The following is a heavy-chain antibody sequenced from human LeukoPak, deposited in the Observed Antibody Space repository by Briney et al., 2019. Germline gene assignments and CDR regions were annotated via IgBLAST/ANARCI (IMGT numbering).Heavy chain of an antibody. CDR3: ARDGWLVPGIVGATKVVGPFDY. CDR2: IYTSGST. Sequence: PSETLSLTCTVSGGSISSHYWSWIRQPAGKGLEWIGRIYTSGSTNYNPSLKSRVTMSVDTSKNQFSLKLSSVTAADTAVYYCARDGWLVPGIVGATKVVGPFDYWGQGTLVTVSS. V-gene: IGHV4-4*07. CDR1: GGSISSHY. D-gene: IGHD1-26*01. J-gene: IGHJ4*02.